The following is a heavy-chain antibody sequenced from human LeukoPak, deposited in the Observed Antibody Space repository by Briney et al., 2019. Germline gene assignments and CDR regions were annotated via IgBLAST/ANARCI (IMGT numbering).Heavy chain of an antibody. D-gene: IGHD3-3*01. V-gene: IGHV3-23*01. CDR1: GFTFSDSA. Sequence: GGSLRLSCAASGFTFSDSAMHWVRQASGKGLEWVSGFSGSGSSAYYADSVKGRFTISRDNSKNTLYLQMNSLRAEDTAVYYCAKHPRGSLEWLLYHFDYWGQGTLVTVSS. CDR2: FSGSGSSA. CDR3: AKHPRGSLEWLLYHFDY. J-gene: IGHJ4*02.